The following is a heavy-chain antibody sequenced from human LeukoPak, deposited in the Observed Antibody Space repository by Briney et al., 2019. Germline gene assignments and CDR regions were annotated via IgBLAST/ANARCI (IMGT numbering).Heavy chain of an antibody. CDR1: GGSISSYY. V-gene: IGHV4-59*12. J-gene: IGHJ4*02. Sequence: ASETLSLTCTVSGGSISSYYWSWIRQPPGKGLEWIGYIYYSGSTNYNPSLKSRVTISVDTSKNQFSLKLSSVTAADTAMYYCARVAYGGNGILDSWGQGALVTVSS. D-gene: IGHD5-12*01. CDR3: ARVAYGGNGILDS. CDR2: IYYSGST.